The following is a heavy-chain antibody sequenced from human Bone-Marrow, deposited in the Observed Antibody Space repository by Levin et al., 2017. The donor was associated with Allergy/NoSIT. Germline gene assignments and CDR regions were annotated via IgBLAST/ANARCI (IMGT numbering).Heavy chain of an antibody. CDR2: IYYSGST. V-gene: IGHV4-59*01. J-gene: IGHJ4*02. CDR1: GGSISSYY. CDR3: ARAPTRGSSPFDY. Sequence: RSQTLSLTCTVSGGSISSYYWSWIRQPPGKGLEWIGYIYYSGSTNYNPSLKSRVTISVDTSKNQFSLKLSSVTAADTAVYYCARAPTRGSSPFDYWGQGTLVTVSS. D-gene: IGHD3-10*01.